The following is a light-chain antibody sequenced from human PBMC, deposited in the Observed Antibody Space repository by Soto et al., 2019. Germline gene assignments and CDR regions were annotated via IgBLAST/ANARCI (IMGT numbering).Light chain of an antibody. Sequence: QSVLAQPPSVSAAPGQNVTISCSVTSSNIGNNFVSWYQHLPGTAPKILIYDNVKRPSGIPDRFSGFKSGASATLGITGLQTGDEADYYCGSWDTSLSLCYVFGTGTKVTVL. CDR1: SSNIGNNF. V-gene: IGLV1-51*01. CDR3: GSWDTSLSLCYV. J-gene: IGLJ1*01. CDR2: DNV.